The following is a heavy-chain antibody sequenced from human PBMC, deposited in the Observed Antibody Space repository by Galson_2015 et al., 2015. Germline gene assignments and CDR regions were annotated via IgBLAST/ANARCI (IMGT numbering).Heavy chain of an antibody. J-gene: IGHJ5*02. V-gene: IGHV3-15*01. CDR2: IKSKTDGGTT. D-gene: IGHD2-2*01. CDR3: TTDQGTVVPAA. CDR1: GFTFSNAW. Sequence: SLRLSCAASGFTFSNAWMSWVRQAPGKGLEWVGRIKSKTDGGTTDYAAPVKGRFTISRDDSKNTLHLQMNSLKTEDTAVYYCTTDQGTVVPAAWGQGTLVTVSS.